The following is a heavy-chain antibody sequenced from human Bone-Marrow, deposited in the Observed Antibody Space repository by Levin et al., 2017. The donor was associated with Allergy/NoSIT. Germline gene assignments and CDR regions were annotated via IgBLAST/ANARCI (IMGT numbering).Heavy chain of an antibody. CDR1: GFTFSSYG. V-gene: IGHV3-33*01. CDR2: IWYDGSNK. Sequence: GGSLRLSCAASGFTFSSYGMHWVRQAPGKGLEWVAVIWYDGSNKYYADSVKGRFTISRDNSKNTLYLQMNSLRAEDTAVYYCARDVLEYCGGDCYPPECWGQGNLVTVAA. D-gene: IGHD2-21*01. CDR3: ARDVLEYCGGDCYPPEC. J-gene: IGHJ4*02.